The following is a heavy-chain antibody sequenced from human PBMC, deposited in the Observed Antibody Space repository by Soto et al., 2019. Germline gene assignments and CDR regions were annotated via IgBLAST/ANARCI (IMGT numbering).Heavy chain of an antibody. CDR2: INIYGGGT. Sequence: QIHLEQSGPEVKKPGASVKVSCKVSGYTFTSYGISWVRLAPGQGLEWMGWINIYGGGTNYAQKYHDRVTMTRDTSTHTVYLEMRSLTSDDTAIYYCARALYYYDNSGLAFWGQGTLVTVSS. V-gene: IGHV1-18*01. D-gene: IGHD3-22*01. CDR3: ARALYYYDNSGLAF. CDR1: GYTFTSYG. J-gene: IGHJ4*02.